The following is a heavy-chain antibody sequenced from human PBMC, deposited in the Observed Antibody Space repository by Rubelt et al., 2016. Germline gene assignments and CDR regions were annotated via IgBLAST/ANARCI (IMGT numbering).Heavy chain of an antibody. CDR3: ARLSTAMLFDP. J-gene: IGHJ5*02. V-gene: IGHV4-4*02. CDR2: IFHSGST. CDR1: GGSINRGNW. Sequence: QLQESGPGLVKPSETLSLTCTVSGGSINRGNWWSWVRQPPGKGRGGRGKIFHSGSTDYNTSHKRRVPMSVDKTKNTLSLHMGSVTAADTAVYYCARLSTAMLFDPWGQGTLVTVSS. D-gene: IGHD5-18*01.